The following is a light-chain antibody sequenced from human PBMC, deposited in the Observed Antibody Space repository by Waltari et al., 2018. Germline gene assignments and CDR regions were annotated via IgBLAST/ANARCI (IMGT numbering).Light chain of an antibody. CDR1: QSISRY. Sequence: EIVLTQSPGTLSLSSGERATLSCRASQSISRYLAWYQQKPGQAPRLLIYQASNRATGVPDRFSGSGSGTDFSLTISRLEPEDFAVYYCQHYESLPVTFGQGTKVEIK. CDR2: QAS. J-gene: IGKJ1*01. V-gene: IGKV3-20*01. CDR3: QHYESLPVT.